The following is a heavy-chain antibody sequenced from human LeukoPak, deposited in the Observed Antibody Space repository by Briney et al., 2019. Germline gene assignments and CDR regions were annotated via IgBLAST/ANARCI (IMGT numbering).Heavy chain of an antibody. D-gene: IGHD2-2*01. V-gene: IGHV3-23*01. CDR1: GFTFSSYA. J-gene: IGHJ6*02. CDR2: ISGSGGST. Sequence: GGSLRLSCAASGFTFSSYAMSWVRQAPGKGLEWVSAISGSGGSTYYADSVKGRFTISRDNSKNTLYLQMSSLRAEDTAVYYCARGRYCSSTSCYYYYYGMDVWGQGTTVTVSS. CDR3: ARGRYCSSTSCYYYYYGMDV.